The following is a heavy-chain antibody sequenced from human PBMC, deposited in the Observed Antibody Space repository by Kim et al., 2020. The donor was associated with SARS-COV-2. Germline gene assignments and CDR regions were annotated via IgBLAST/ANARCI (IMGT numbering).Heavy chain of an antibody. CDR3: ASMKAHLHENSGYYARIEGAFES. CDR2: ISGGGTMS. Sequence: GGSLRLSCAASGLTFSDYTMTWVRQAPGKGLEWVSTISGGGTMSYYTQSVRGRFTITRDNARNALSLQMDSLGVEDTAVYYCASMKAHLHENSGYYARIEGAFESWGQGALVTVSS. J-gene: IGHJ1*01. V-gene: IGHV3-23*01. D-gene: IGHD3-22*01. CDR1: GLTFSDYT.